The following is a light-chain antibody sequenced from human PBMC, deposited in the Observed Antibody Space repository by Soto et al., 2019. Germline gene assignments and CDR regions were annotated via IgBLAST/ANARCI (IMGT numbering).Light chain of an antibody. Sequence: EIVMTQSPATVPVSPGERVTLSCRASQTVSFDLAGYQQKPGQAPRLLIDGASTRATDIPPSFTGSGSGTDFTLTISSLQSEDFAVYYCQQYNKWPQTFGQGTKVEIK. V-gene: IGKV3-15*01. CDR1: QTVSFD. CDR2: GAS. CDR3: QQYNKWPQT. J-gene: IGKJ1*01.